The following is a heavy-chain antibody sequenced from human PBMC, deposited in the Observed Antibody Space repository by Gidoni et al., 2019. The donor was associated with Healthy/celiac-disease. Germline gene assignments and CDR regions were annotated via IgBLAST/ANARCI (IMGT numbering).Heavy chain of an antibody. CDR2: INHSGIT. CDR1: GGSFSGYY. Sequence: QVQLQQWGARLLKPSETLSITCAVYGGSFSGYYWSWIRQPPGQGLPPGKVLEWIGEINHSGITNYNPSLNSRFTISVDTSKNQFSLKLSSVTAAYTAVYYCARALVQGGYFDYWGQGTLFTVSS. D-gene: IGHD2-8*02. J-gene: IGHJ4*02. V-gene: IGHV4-34*01. CDR3: ARALVQGGYFDY.